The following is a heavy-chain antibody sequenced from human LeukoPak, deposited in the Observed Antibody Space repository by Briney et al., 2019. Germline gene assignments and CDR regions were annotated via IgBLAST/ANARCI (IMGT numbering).Heavy chain of an antibody. D-gene: IGHD5-12*01. Sequence: GGSLRLSCAASGFTFSSYAMHWVRQAPGKGLEWVAVISYDGSNKYYADSVKGRFTISRDNSKNTLYLQMNSLRAEDTAVYYCASPGGYGYSIPLDYWGQGTLVTVSS. CDR2: ISYDGSNK. J-gene: IGHJ4*02. CDR1: GFTFSSYA. CDR3: ASPGGYGYSIPLDY. V-gene: IGHV3-30-3*01.